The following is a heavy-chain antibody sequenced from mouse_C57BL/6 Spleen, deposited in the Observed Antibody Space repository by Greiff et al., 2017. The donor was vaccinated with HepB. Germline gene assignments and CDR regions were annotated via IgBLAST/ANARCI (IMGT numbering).Heavy chain of an antibody. CDR1: GYSFTGYY. V-gene: IGHV1-42*01. J-gene: IGHJ1*03. Sequence: EVQLQQSGPELVKPGASVKISCKASGYSFTGYYMNWVKQSPEKSLEWIGEINPSTGGTTYNQKFKAKATLTVDKSSSTAYMQLKSLTSEDSAVYYCARGGEIYYGNYWYFDVWGTGTTVTVSS. CDR2: INPSTGGT. CDR3: ARGGEIYYGNYWYFDV. D-gene: IGHD2-1*01.